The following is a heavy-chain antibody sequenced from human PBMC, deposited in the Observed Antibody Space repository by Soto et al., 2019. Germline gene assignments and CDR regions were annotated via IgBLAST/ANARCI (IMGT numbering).Heavy chain of an antibody. V-gene: IGHV1-69*13. Sequence: GASVKVSCKASGGTFSSYAISWVRQAPGQGLEWMGGIIPIFGTANYAQKFQGRVTITADESTSTAYMELSSLRSEDTAVYYCARVNGSSWTYYYSYCGMDVWGQGTTVTVSS. CDR3: ARVNGSSWTYYYSYCGMDV. CDR1: GGTFSSYA. D-gene: IGHD6-13*01. J-gene: IGHJ6*02. CDR2: IIPIFGTA.